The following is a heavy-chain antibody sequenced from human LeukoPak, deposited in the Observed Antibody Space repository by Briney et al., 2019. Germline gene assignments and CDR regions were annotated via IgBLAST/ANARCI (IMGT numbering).Heavy chain of an antibody. D-gene: IGHD6-19*01. J-gene: IGHJ6*02. Sequence: SETLSLTCTVSGGSISSSSYYWGWIRQPPGKGLEWIGSIYYSGSTYYNPSLKSRVTISVDTSKNQFSLKLSSVTAADTAVYYCARGAHSSGWYPVASPLNGMDVWGQGTTVTVSS. CDR1: GGSISSSSYY. CDR3: ARGAHSSGWYPVASPLNGMDV. CDR2: IYYSGST. V-gene: IGHV4-39*01.